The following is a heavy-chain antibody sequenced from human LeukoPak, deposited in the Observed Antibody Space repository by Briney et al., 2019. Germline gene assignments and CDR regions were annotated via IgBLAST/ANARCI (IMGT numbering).Heavy chain of an antibody. J-gene: IGHJ6*03. CDR3: ARGGHGQPHYYYYYMDA. Sequence: PSETLSLTCAVYGGSFSGYYWSWIRQPPGKGLEWIGEINHSGSTNYNPSLKSRVTISVDTSKNQFSLKLSSVTAADTAVYYCARGGHGQPHYYYYYMDAWGKGTTVTVSS. CDR1: GGSFSGYY. CDR2: INHSGST. V-gene: IGHV4-34*01. D-gene: IGHD2-8*01.